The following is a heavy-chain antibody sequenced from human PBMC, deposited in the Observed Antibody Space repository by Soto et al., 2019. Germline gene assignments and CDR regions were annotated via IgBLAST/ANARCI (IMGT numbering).Heavy chain of an antibody. CDR1: GDYSSSNKW. CDR2: IYHSGST. CDR3: ARVAVAGTRVAY. V-gene: IGHV4-4*02. J-gene: IGHJ4*02. D-gene: IGHD6-19*01. Sequence: SEPLSVTCAVSGDYSSSNKWWRWFRQPPGKGLEWIGEIYHSGSTNYNPSLKSRVTISVDKSKNQFSLKLSSVTAADTAVYYYARVAVAGTRVAYWGQGTLVTVSS.